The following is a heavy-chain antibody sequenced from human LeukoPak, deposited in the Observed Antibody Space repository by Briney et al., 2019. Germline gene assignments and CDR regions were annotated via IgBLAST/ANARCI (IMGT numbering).Heavy chain of an antibody. J-gene: IGHJ4*02. CDR2: ISYDGSNK. CDR3: ARASTVDYFDY. CDR1: GFTFSSYA. D-gene: IGHD4-17*01. Sequence: GGSLRLSCAASGFTFSSYAMHWVRQAPGKGLEWVAVISYDGSNKYYADSVKGRFTISRDNSKNTLYLQMNGLRAEDTAVYYCARASTVDYFDYWGQGTLVTVSS. V-gene: IGHV3-30-3*01.